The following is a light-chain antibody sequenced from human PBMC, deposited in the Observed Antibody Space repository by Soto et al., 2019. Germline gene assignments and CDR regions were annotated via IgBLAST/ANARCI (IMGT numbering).Light chain of an antibody. CDR1: SSDVGAYNY. CDR3: FSYTSSGTYV. V-gene: IGLV2-14*03. CDR2: HVS. Sequence: QSVLTQPRSVSGSPGQSVTISCTGTSSDVGAYNYVSWYQQHPGKAPKLMIYHVSNRPSGVSNRFSGSKSGNTASLTISGLQAEDETDYYCFSYTSSGTYVFGNGTKVTVL. J-gene: IGLJ1*01.